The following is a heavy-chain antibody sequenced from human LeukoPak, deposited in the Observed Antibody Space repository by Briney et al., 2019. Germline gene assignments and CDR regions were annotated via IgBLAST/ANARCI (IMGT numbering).Heavy chain of an antibody. CDR2: ISSTSSTI. D-gene: IGHD6-19*01. V-gene: IGHV3-48*01. CDR1: GFSFSKYV. Sequence: PGGSLRLSCAASGFSFSKYVMNWVRQAPGEGLEWVSYISSTSSTIYYADSVKGRFTISRDNAKNSLYLQMNSLRAEDTAVYYCARDFGARGWFDYWGQGALVTVSS. J-gene: IGHJ4*02. CDR3: ARDFGARGWFDY.